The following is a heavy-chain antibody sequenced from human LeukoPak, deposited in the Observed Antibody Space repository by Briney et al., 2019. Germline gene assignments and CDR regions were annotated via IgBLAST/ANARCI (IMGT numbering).Heavy chain of an antibody. Sequence: GASVKVSCKASGYTFTGYYMHWVRQAPGQGLEWMGWINPNSGGTNYAQKFQGRVTMTRDTSISTAYMELSRLRSDDTAVYYCASSFTWNERGGDLDYWGQGTLVTVSS. CDR3: ASSFTWNERGGDLDY. V-gene: IGHV1-2*02. J-gene: IGHJ4*02. CDR2: INPNSGGT. CDR1: GYTFTGYY. D-gene: IGHD1-1*01.